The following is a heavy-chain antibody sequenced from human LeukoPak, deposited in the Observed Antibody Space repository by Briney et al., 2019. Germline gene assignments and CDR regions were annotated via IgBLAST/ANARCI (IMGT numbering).Heavy chain of an antibody. CDR2: ISSSSSYI. D-gene: IGHD6-13*01. J-gene: IGHJ4*02. CDR3: ARDNYSSSTSYYFDY. V-gene: IGHV3-21*01. Sequence: GGSLRLSCAASGFTFSSYSMNWVRQAPGKGLEWVSSISSSSSYIYYADSVKGRFTISRDNAKNSLYLQMNSLRAEDTAVYYCARDNYSSSTSYYFDYWGQGTLVTVSS. CDR1: GFTFSSYS.